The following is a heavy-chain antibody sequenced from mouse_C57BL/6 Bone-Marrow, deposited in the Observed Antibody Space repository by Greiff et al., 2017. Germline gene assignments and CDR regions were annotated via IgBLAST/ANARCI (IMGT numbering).Heavy chain of an antibody. J-gene: IGHJ4*01. CDR2: IWPGGGT. V-gene: IGHV2-9-1*01. CDR3: ARNRESYYDYDCGMDY. CDR1: GFSLTSYA. D-gene: IGHD2-4*01. Sequence: VQRVESGPGLVAPAQSLSITCTVSGFSLTSYAISWVRQPPGKGLEWLGVIWPGGGTNYNSALKSRLSISKDNSKSQVFLKMNSLQTKDTARYYGARNRESYYDYDCGMDYWGQGTSVTVSS.